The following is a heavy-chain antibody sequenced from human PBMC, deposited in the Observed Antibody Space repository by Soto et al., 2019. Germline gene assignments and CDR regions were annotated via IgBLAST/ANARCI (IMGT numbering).Heavy chain of an antibody. V-gene: IGHV3-30-3*01. J-gene: IGHJ4*02. CDR1: GFTFSSYA. D-gene: IGHD6-13*01. CDR2: ISYDGSNK. CDR3: ARDGGAAAGTFDY. Sequence: LRLSCAASGFTFSSYAMHWVRQAPGKGLEWVAVISYDGSNKYYADSVKGRFTISRDNSKNTLYLQMNSLRAEDTAVYYCARDGGAAAGTFDYWGQGTLVTVSS.